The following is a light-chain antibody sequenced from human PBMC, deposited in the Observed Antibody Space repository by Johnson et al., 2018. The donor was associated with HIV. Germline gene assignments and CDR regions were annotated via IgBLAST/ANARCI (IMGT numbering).Light chain of an antibody. V-gene: IGLV1-51*02. Sequence: HSVLTQPPSVSAAPGQKVTISCSGRSSNSGNNYVSWYQQLPGTAPKLLIYENNKRPSGIADRFSGSKSGTSATLGITGLQTGDEADYYCGTWDSSLSAHYVFGTGTKVTVL. J-gene: IGLJ1*01. CDR2: ENN. CDR3: GTWDSSLSAHYV. CDR1: SSNSGNNY.